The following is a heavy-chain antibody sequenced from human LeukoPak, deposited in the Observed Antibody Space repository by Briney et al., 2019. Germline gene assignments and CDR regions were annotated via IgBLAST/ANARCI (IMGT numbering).Heavy chain of an antibody. CDR3: ARSVSPVLRFLEWLSRAHYYYYGMDV. V-gene: IGHV3-30*04. D-gene: IGHD3-3*01. J-gene: IGHJ6*02. CDR2: ISYDGSNK. CDR1: GFTFSSYA. Sequence: GGSLRLSCAASGFTFSSYAMHWVRQAPGKGLEWVAVISYDGSNKYYADSVKGRFTISRDNSKNTLDLQMNSLRAEDTAVYYCARSVSPVLRFLEWLSRAHYYYYGMDVWGQGTTVTVSS.